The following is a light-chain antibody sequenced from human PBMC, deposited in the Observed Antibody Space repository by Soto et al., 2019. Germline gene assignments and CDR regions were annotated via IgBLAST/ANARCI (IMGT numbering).Light chain of an antibody. CDR2: DVS. Sequence: QSELTQPASVSGSPGQSITISCTGTSSDVGGYNYVSWYQQHPGKAPKLMIYDVSNRPSGVSNRFSGSKSGNTASLTISGLQAEDEADYYCNSYTTSSTYVFGTGTKLTVL. J-gene: IGLJ1*01. CDR3: NSYTTSSTYV. V-gene: IGLV2-14*01. CDR1: SSDVGGYNY.